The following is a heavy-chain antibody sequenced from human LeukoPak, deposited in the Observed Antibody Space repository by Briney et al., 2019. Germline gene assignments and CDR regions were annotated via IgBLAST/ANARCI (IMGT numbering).Heavy chain of an antibody. Sequence: GGCLRLSWAASGYTFTNYGIDWVRQAPGEGLEWVAVIWYDGSEKYYADSVKGRFTISRDQSKNTVYLQMNSLRVEDTAVYYCARLGLGWSLDYWGQGILVTVS. CDR3: ARLGLGWSLDY. D-gene: IGHD6-19*01. V-gene: IGHV3-33*01. CDR1: GYTFTNYG. CDR2: IWYDGSEK. J-gene: IGHJ4*02.